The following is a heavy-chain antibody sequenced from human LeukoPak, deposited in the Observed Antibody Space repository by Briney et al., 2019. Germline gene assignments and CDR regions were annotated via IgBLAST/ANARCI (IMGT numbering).Heavy chain of an antibody. Sequence: ASVKVSCKPSGYTFTGYYMHWVRQTPGQGLEWMGRINPNSGATNYAQKFQGRVTMTRDTSISTAYMELTTLRSDDTAVYYCAKSIEYCGADCYGYFDLWGRGTLVTVSS. CDR1: GYTFTGYY. J-gene: IGHJ2*01. CDR2: INPNSGAT. D-gene: IGHD2-21*02. V-gene: IGHV1-2*06. CDR3: AKSIEYCGADCYGYFDL.